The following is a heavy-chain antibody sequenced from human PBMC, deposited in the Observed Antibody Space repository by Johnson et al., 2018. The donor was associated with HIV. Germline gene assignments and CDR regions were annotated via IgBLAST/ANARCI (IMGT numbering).Heavy chain of an antibody. CDR1: GFTFSDYY. CDR3: ARPADYGDYSRDAFDI. Sequence: QMLLVESGGGLVKPGGSLRLSCAASGFTFSDYYMTWIRQAPGKGLEWVSYISRSGSTIYYADSVKGRFTISRDNAKNSLYLQMNSLRVEDTALYYCARPADYGDYSRDAFDIWGQGTMVTFSS. D-gene: IGHD4-17*01. J-gene: IGHJ3*02. CDR2: ISRSGSTI. V-gene: IGHV3-11*04.